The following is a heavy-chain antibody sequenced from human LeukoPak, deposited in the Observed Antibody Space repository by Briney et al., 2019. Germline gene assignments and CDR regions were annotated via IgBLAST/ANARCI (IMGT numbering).Heavy chain of an antibody. CDR3: VRGFHDSSAYYLFDY. J-gene: IGHJ4*02. Sequence: GGSLRLSCAASGFTFSSYWMHWVRHAPGKGLVWVSRINNDGSSTTYADSVKGRFTFSRDNAKNTLYLQMNSLRVEDTAMYYCVRGFHDSSAYYLFDYWGQGALVTVSS. D-gene: IGHD3-22*01. CDR1: GFTFSSYW. CDR2: INNDGSST. V-gene: IGHV3-74*01.